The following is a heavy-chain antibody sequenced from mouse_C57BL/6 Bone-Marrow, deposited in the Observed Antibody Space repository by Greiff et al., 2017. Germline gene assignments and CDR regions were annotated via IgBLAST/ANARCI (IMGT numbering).Heavy chain of an antibody. CDR1: GFNIKDDY. CDR3: TGYYSDYVLAY. V-gene: IGHV14-4*01. CDR2: IDPENGDT. J-gene: IGHJ3*01. D-gene: IGHD2-13*01. Sequence: VQLQQSGAELVRPGASVKLSCTASGFNIKDDYMHWVKQRPEQGLEWIGWIDPENGDTKYATKFQGKATITADTSSNTAYLQRSSLASEATAVYYCTGYYSDYVLAYGGEGTLVTASA.